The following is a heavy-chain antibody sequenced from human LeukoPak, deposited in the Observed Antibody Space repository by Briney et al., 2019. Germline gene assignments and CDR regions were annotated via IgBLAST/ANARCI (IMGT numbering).Heavy chain of an antibody. V-gene: IGHV4-31*03. CDR1: RGSISSGGYY. CDR3: AREEAVAGTVY. J-gene: IGHJ4*02. Sequence: SQTLSLTRTVSRGSISSGGYYWRWIRHHPGEGLEWFGYILYSGSTYYNPSLKSRVTISVDTSKNQFSLKLSSVTAADTAVYYCAREEAVAGTVYWGQGTLVTVSS. CDR2: ILYSGST. D-gene: IGHD6-19*01.